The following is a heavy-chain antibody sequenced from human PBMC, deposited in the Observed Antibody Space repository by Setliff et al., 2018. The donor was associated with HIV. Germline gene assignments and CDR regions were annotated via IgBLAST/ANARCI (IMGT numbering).Heavy chain of an antibody. CDR1: GFKFDDYA. D-gene: IGHD2-8*01. V-gene: IGHV3-23*03. CDR2: IYSGGAT. Sequence: GSLRLSCAASGFKFDDYAMHWVRQAPGKGLEWVSLIYSGGATFYTDSVRGRLTTFRDSSKNTLYLQMNNVRDDDTAVYYCARDGGSVSYLSSGYFDYWGLGTLVTVSS. CDR3: ARDGGSVSYLSSGYFDY. J-gene: IGHJ4*01.